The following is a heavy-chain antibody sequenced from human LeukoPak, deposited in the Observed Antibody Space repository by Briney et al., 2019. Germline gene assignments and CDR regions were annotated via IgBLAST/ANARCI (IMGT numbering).Heavy chain of an antibody. CDR1: GYSFTSYW. D-gene: IGHD6-13*01. CDR3: ARPRDISSWYDAFDI. Sequence: GESLKISCKGSGYSFTSYWIGWVRQMPGKGLEWMGIIYPGDSDTRYSPSFQGQGTISADKSISTAYLQWSSLKASDTAMYYCARPRDISSWYDAFDIWGQGTMVTVSS. V-gene: IGHV5-51*01. CDR2: IYPGDSDT. J-gene: IGHJ3*02.